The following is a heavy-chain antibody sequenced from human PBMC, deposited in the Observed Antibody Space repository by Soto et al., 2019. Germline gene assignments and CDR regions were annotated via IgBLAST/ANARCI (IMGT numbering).Heavy chain of an antibody. CDR3: AKDRGTGDYGVNAVDI. CDR2: ISGRGENT. D-gene: IGHD7-27*01. J-gene: IGHJ3*02. Sequence: EVQLLESGGGLVQPGGSLRLSCAASGFTFSVFAMSWVRQAPGKGLELVSTISGRGENTYYADSVKGRFTISRDNSKNTLNLQTNSLRGEDTAVYYCAKDRGTGDYGVNAVDIWGQGTMVTVAS. V-gene: IGHV3-23*01. CDR1: GFTFSVFA.